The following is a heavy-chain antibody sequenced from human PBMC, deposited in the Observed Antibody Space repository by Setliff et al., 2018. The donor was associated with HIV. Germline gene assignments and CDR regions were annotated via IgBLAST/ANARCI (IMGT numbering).Heavy chain of an antibody. D-gene: IGHD3-22*01. CDR1: GGSISSGRYY. CDR3: ASSSPQLSGYWYYFDY. CDR2: IYYTGST. Sequence: PSETLSLTCAVSGGSISSGRYYWGWIRQPPGKGLEWIGSIYYTGSTYYNPSLKSRVTISVDTSKNQFSLKLSSVTATDTAVYYCASSSPQLSGYWYYFDYWGQGTLVTVSS. V-gene: IGHV4-39*07. J-gene: IGHJ4*02.